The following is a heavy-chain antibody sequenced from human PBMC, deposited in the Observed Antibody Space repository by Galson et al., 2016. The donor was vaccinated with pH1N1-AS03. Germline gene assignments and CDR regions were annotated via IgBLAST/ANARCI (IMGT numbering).Heavy chain of an antibody. CDR1: GDSITEGPYY. V-gene: IGHV2-70*18. D-gene: IGHD5-18*01. CDR3: ARIRGYSYYFDY. CDR2: IDWDDDK. J-gene: IGHJ4*02. Sequence: TLSLTCNVSGDSITEGPYYWNWVRQPPGKALEWLARIDWDDDKDYSTSLKTRLTISQDTSKNQVVLTMTNMDPVDTATYYCARIRGYSYYFDYWGQGTLVTVSS.